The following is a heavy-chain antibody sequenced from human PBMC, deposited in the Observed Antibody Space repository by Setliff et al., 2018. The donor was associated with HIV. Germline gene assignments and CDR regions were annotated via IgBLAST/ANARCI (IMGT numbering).Heavy chain of an antibody. CDR3: APGEGVASTYYHD. CDR1: DDSVSTFY. V-gene: IGHV4-59*02. J-gene: IGHJ4*01. Sequence: PSETLLTCTVSDDSVSTFYWNWIRQPPGKGLEWIGFIHHTGSTVSNPSLKSRVTILMDLSRNQLSLHLASVTTADTAVYFCAPGEGVASTYYHDWGQGTQVTVSS. CDR2: IHHTGST. D-gene: IGHD3-3*01.